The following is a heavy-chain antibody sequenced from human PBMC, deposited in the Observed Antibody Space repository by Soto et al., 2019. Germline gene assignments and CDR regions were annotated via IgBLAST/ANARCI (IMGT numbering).Heavy chain of an antibody. CDR1: GFTFSSYS. V-gene: IGHV3-21*01. CDR3: AKDGSAAGYYYYYMDV. CDR2: ISSSSSYI. D-gene: IGHD6-13*01. J-gene: IGHJ6*03. Sequence: GGSLRLSCAASGFTFSSYSMNWVRQAPGKGLEWVSSISSSSSYIYYADTVKGRFTISRDNAKNSLYLQMNSLRAEDTALYYCAKDGSAAGYYYYYMDVWGKGTTVTVSS.